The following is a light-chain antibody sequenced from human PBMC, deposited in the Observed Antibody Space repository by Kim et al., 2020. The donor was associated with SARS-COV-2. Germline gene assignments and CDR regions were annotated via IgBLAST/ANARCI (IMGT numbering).Light chain of an antibody. CDR3: QQYGSSYT. V-gene: IGKV3-20*01. CDR2: GAS. CDR1: QSITNNY. Sequence: IVLTQSPGTLSLSPGERATLSCRASQSITNNYLAWYQHKPGQAPRLLIYGASTRATGIPDRFSGSGSGTDFTLTISRLEPEDFVVYYCQQYGSSYTFGQGTSLEI. J-gene: IGKJ2*01.